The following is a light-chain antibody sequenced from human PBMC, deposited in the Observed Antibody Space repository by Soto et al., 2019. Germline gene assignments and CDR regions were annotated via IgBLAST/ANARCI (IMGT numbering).Light chain of an antibody. CDR2: GAS. Sequence: EIVMTQSPATLSVSPGERATLSCRASQSVSSNLAWYQQKPGQAPRLLIYGASTRATGIPARFSGSGSGTEFTLTISRLQSEDFGVYYRPHYNNWPRTFGQGTKVEIK. V-gene: IGKV3-15*01. CDR1: QSVSSN. CDR3: PHYNNWPRT. J-gene: IGKJ1*01.